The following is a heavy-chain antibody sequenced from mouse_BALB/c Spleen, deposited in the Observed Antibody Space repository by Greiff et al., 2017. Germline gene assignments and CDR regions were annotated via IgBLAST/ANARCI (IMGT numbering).Heavy chain of an antibody. CDR2: IDPANGNT. D-gene: IGHD2-1*01. V-gene: IGHV14-3*02. Sequence: EVQRVESGAELVKPGASVKLSCTASGFNIKDTYMHWVKQRPEQGLEWIGRIDPANGNTKYDPKFQGKATITADTSSNTAYLQLSSLTSEDTAVYYCAREGVYRWFAYWGEGTLVTVSA. CDR1: GFNIKDTY. J-gene: IGHJ3*01. CDR3: AREGVYRWFAY.